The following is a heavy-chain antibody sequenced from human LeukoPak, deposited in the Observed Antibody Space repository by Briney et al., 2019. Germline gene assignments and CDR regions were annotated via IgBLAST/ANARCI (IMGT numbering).Heavy chain of an antibody. CDR2: IWYDGSNK. CDR3: ARAGIVGALGSLDI. CDR1: GFTFSSYG. V-gene: IGHV3-33*01. D-gene: IGHD1-26*01. J-gene: IGHJ3*02. Sequence: PGRSLRLSCAASGFTFSSYGMHWVRQAPGKGLEWVAVIWYDGSNKYYADSVKGRFTISRDNSKNTLYLQMNSLRAEDTAVYYCARAGIVGALGSLDIWGQGTMVTVSS.